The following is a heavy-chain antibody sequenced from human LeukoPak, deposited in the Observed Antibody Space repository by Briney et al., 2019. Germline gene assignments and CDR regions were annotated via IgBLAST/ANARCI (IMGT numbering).Heavy chain of an antibody. D-gene: IGHD3-16*02. V-gene: IGHV3-21*01. CDR1: GFTFSSYS. Sequence: GGSLRLSCAVSGFTFSSYSMNWVRQAPGKGLEWVSSISSSSSYIYYADSVKGRFTISRDNAKNSLYLQMNSLRAVDTAVYYCARDLQETYDYVWGSYRYSFDYWGQGTLVTVSS. CDR3: ARDLQETYDYVWGSYRYSFDY. CDR2: ISSSSSYI. J-gene: IGHJ4*02.